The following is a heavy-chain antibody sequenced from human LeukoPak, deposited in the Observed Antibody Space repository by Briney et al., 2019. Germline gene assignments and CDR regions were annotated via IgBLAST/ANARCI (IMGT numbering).Heavy chain of an antibody. CDR1: GDSISNSYW. D-gene: IGHD3-10*01. J-gene: IGHJ4*02. V-gene: IGHV4-4*02. CDR2: VYHSGST. CDR3: ARDLPGSGVNCDQ. Sequence: PSGTLSLTCAVSGDSISNSYWWTWVRQPPGKGLEWIGEVYHSGSTNYNPSLKSRVTMSVDKPNNQFSLRQTSVTAADTAVYYCARDLPGSGVNCDQWGQGTLVTVSS.